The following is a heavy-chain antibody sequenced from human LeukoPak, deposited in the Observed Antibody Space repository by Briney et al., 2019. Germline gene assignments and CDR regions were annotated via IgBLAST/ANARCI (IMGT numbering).Heavy chain of an antibody. CDR2: IYSGGST. CDR1: GFTVSSNY. V-gene: IGHV3-66*01. D-gene: IGHD3-22*01. J-gene: IGHJ4*02. CDR3: ARDHLSSGYYY. Sequence: GGSLRLSCAASGFTVSSNYMSWVRQAPGKGLEWVSVIYSGGSTYYADSVKGRFTLSRDYSKNTLYLQMNSLRVEDTAVYYCARDHLSSGYYYWGQGTLVTVSS.